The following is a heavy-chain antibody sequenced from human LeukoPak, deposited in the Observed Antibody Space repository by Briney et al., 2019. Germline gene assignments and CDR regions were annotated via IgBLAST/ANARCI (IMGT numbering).Heavy chain of an antibody. CDR3: ARGWLQPDY. Sequence: PSETLSLTCTVSGGSISSGGYYWSWIRQPPGKGLEWIGYIYHSGSTYYNPSLKSRVTISVDRSKNQFSLKLSSVTAADTAVYYCARGWLQPDYWGQGTLVTVSS. CDR1: GGSISSGGYY. D-gene: IGHD5-24*01. V-gene: IGHV4-30-2*01. J-gene: IGHJ4*02. CDR2: IYHSGST.